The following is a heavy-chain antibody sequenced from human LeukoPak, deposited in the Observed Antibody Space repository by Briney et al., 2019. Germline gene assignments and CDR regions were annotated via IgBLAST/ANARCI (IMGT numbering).Heavy chain of an antibody. CDR1: GYSISSGYY. CDR2: FYHSGST. D-gene: IGHD5-12*01. V-gene: IGHV4-38-2*02. J-gene: IGHJ4*01. Sequence: SETLSLTCTVSGYSISSGYYWGWIRQPPGRGLEWIASFYHSGSTYYNPSLKSRVTISLDTSKNQFSLKLTSVTAADTAVYYCARVNSGYASYYFDYWGQGTLVTVSS. CDR3: ARVNSGYASYYFDY.